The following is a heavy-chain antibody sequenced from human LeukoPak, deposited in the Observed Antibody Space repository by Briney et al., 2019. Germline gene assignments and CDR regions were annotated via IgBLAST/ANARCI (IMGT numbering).Heavy chain of an antibody. J-gene: IGHJ3*02. CDR1: GFTFSSYA. CDR2: ISGSGGST. Sequence: PGGSLRLSCAASGFTFSSYAMSWVRQAPGKGMEWVSAISGSGGSTYYADSVKGRFTISRDNSKNTPYLQINSLRAEDMAVYDCATLDGSGLTYVAFDIWGQGTMVTVSS. CDR3: ATLDGSGLTYVAFDI. D-gene: IGHD3-10*01. V-gene: IGHV3-23*01.